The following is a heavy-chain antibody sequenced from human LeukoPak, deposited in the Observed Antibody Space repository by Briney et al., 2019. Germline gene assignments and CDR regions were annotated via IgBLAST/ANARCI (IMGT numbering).Heavy chain of an antibody. J-gene: IGHJ3*02. CDR1: GGTFSSYA. V-gene: IGHV1-69*05. Sequence: SVKVSCKASGGTFSSYAISWVRQAPGQGLEWMGGIIPIFGTANYAQKFQGRVTITTDESTSTAYMELSSLRSEDTAVYYCARDQLVVAATPNDAFDIWGQGTMVTVSS. D-gene: IGHD2-15*01. CDR2: IIPIFGTA. CDR3: ARDQLVVAATPNDAFDI.